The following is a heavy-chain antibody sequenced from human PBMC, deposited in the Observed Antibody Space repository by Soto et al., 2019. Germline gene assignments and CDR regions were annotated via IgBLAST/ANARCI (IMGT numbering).Heavy chain of an antibody. CDR1: GFTFSSYA. V-gene: IGHV3-23*01. Sequence: GGSLRLSCAASGFTFSSYAMTWVRQAPGKGLEWVSTISSSGGSTYYADSVKGRFTISRDNSKNTVYLQMNSLRAGDMAVYYCAKEGSSAVARPHYFDYWGQGTLVTVSS. D-gene: IGHD6-19*01. J-gene: IGHJ4*02. CDR3: AKEGSSAVARPHYFDY. CDR2: ISSSGGST.